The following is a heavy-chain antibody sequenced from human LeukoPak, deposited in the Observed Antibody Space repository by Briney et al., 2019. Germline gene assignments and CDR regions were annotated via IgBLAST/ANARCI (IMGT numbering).Heavy chain of an antibody. Sequence: GGSLRLSCAASGFTFSSYAMHWVRQAPSKGLKWVAVISYDGSNKYYADSVKGRFTISRDNSKNTLYLQMNSLRAEDTAVYYCAKDVYSSGWTGYFDYWGQGTLVTVSS. V-gene: IGHV3-30*04. CDR3: AKDVYSSGWTGYFDY. CDR1: GFTFSSYA. D-gene: IGHD6-19*01. J-gene: IGHJ4*02. CDR2: ISYDGSNK.